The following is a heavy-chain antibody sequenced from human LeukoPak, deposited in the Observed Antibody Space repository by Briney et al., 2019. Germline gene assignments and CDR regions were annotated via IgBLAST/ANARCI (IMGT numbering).Heavy chain of an antibody. CDR1: GFTFSSYS. V-gene: IGHV3-21*01. Sequence: GGSLRLSCAASGFTFSSYSMNWVRQAPGKGLEWVSSISSSSSYIYYADSVKGRFTISRDNAKNSLYLQMNSLRAEDTAVYYCARLTTVVTPNDYWGQGTLVTVSS. J-gene: IGHJ4*02. D-gene: IGHD4-23*01. CDR2: ISSSSSYI. CDR3: ARLTTVVTPNDY.